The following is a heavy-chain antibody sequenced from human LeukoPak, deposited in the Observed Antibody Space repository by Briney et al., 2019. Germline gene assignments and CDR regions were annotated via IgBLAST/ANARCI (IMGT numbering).Heavy chain of an antibody. CDR2: ISWNSGSI. V-gene: IGHV3-9*01. CDR1: GFTFDDYA. CDR3: AKDMYISSTAGMDV. D-gene: IGHD4-17*01. J-gene: IGHJ6*02. Sequence: GRSLRLSCAASGFTFDDYAMHWVRHAPGKGLEWVSSISWNSGSIDYADSVRGRFTVSRDNAKNSLYLQMNSLRAEDTALYYCAKDMYISSTAGMDVWGQGTTVTVSS.